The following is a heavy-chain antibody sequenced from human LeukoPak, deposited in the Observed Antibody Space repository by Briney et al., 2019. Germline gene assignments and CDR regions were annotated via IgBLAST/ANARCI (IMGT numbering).Heavy chain of an antibody. CDR3: ARAGYFDWLYHTPFDY. J-gene: IGHJ4*02. CDR1: GGSFSGYY. V-gene: IGHV4-34*01. CDR2: IYYSGST. Sequence: SETLSLTCAVYGGSFSGYYWSWIRQPPGKGLEWIGSIYYSGSTYYNPSLKSRVTISVDTSKNQFSLKLSSVTAADTAEYYCARAGYFDWLYHTPFDYWGQGTLVTVSS. D-gene: IGHD3-9*01.